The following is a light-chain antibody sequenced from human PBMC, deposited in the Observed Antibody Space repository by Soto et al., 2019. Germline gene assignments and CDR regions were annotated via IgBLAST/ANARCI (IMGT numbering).Light chain of an antibody. CDR3: CSYAGSYKGV. V-gene: IGLV2-11*01. Sequence: QSVLTQPRSVSGSPGQSVTISCTGTSSDVGGYNYVSWYQQHPGKAPKLMIYDVSKRPSGVPDRFSGSKSGNTASLTISGLQAEDEADYYCCSYAGSYKGVFGTGTKLNVL. CDR2: DVS. J-gene: IGLJ1*01. CDR1: SSDVGGYNY.